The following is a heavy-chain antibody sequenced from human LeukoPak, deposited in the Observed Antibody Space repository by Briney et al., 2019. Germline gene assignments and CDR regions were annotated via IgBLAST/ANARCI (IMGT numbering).Heavy chain of an antibody. D-gene: IGHD5-12*01. CDR1: GGSISSGAYY. Sequence: SQTLSLTGTVSGGSISSGAYYWSCRRQHPGKGLEWIGHIYYSGSHYYTPFLESRVTISVDLSNNQFSLRLSFVTDADTAVYYCARDRLNRDYDRVSDYWGQGTMVTVSS. J-gene: IGHJ4*02. CDR3: ARDRLNRDYDRVSDY. CDR2: IYYSGSH. V-gene: IGHV4-31*02.